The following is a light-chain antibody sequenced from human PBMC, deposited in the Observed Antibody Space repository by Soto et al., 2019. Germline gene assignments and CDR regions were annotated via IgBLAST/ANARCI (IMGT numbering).Light chain of an antibody. Sequence: DIQMTQSPSTRSASVGKRVTITCQASQSITDWLAWYQQKPGKAPKFLIYKASNLEGGVPSRFSGSGSGTEFTLTISSVQPDDFATYYCQYWDDYSWTFGQGTKVEIK. V-gene: IGKV1-5*03. J-gene: IGKJ1*01. CDR2: KAS. CDR3: QYWDDYSWT. CDR1: QSITDW.